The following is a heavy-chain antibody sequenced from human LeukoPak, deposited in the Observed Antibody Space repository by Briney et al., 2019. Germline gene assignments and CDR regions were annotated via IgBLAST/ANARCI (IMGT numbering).Heavy chain of an antibody. Sequence: PSETLSLTCTVSGGSISSYYWSWIRQPPGKGLEWIWYIYHSGSTYYNPSLKSRVTISVDRSKNQFSLKLSSVTAADTAVYYCARAPTAMDYYYYYMDVWGKGTTVTVSS. CDR1: GGSISSYY. CDR3: ARAPTAMDYYYYYMDV. J-gene: IGHJ6*03. V-gene: IGHV4-59*12. D-gene: IGHD2-2*01. CDR2: IYHSGST.